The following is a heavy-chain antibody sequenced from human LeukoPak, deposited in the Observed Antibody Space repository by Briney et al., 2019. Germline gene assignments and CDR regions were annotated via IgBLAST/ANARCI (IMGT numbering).Heavy chain of an antibody. CDR1: GYTLTELS. CDR3: ATGRERVDY. V-gene: IGHV1-24*01. Sequence: GASGKVSCKVSGYTLTELSMHWVRQAPGKGLEWMGGFDPEDVETIYAQKFQGRVTMTEDTSTDTAYMELRSLRSEATAVYYCATGRERVDYWGQGTLVTVSS. D-gene: IGHD1-26*01. CDR2: FDPEDVET. J-gene: IGHJ4*02.